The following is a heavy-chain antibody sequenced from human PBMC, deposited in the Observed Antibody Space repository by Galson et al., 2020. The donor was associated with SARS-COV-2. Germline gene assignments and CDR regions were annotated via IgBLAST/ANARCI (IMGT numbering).Heavy chain of an antibody. Sequence: ASETLSLTCAVSGASIRNNDFSWAWIRQPPGKGLELIGYFYASGSTFYSPSLRSRVTISADWSKNQISLNLNSATAADTAVYFCARARRLGSRPLDYWGQGALVTVSS. CDR2: FYASGST. CDR1: GASIRNNDFS. J-gene: IGHJ4*02. V-gene: IGHV4-30-2*01. CDR3: ARARRLGSRPLDY. D-gene: IGHD3-9*01.